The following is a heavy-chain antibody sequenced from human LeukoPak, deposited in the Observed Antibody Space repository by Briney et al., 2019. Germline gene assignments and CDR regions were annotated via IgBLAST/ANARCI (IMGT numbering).Heavy chain of an antibody. Sequence: KPSETLSLTCTVSGGSISSYYWSWIRQPPGKGLEWIGYIYYSGSTNYNPSLKSRVTISVDTSKNQFSLKLSSVTAADTAVYYCAVIGGTDYWGQGTLVTVSS. CDR1: GGSISSYY. J-gene: IGHJ4*02. V-gene: IGHV4-59*01. CDR3: AVIGGTDY. CDR2: IYYSGST. D-gene: IGHD3-16*02.